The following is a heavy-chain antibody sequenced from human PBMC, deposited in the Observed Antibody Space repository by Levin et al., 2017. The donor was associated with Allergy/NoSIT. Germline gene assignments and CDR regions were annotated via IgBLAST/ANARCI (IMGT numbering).Heavy chain of an antibody. CDR1: GYSFTSYW. Sequence: PGGSLRLSCKGSGYSFTSYWISWVRQMPGKGLEWMGRIDPSDSYTNYSPSFQGHVTISADKSISTAYLQWSSLKASDTAMYYCARHKKGSGRMAVAGTEFDYWGQGTLVTVSS. CDR3: ARHKKGSGRMAVAGTEFDY. D-gene: IGHD6-19*01. CDR2: IDPSDSYT. V-gene: IGHV5-10-1*01. J-gene: IGHJ4*02.